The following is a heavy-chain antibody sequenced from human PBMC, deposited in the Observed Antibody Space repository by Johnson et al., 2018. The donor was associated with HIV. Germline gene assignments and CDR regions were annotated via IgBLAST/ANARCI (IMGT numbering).Heavy chain of an antibody. D-gene: IGHD4/OR15-4a*01. Sequence: EVLLLESGGGLAQPGGALRLSCAASGFTFSSYAMSWVRQAPGKGLEWVSGISGSGGSTYYADSVRGRVTISRDKSKNTLYLQMNSLRAEDTAVYYCANRGLWGPMNWGQGTMVTVAS. CDR2: ISGSGGST. J-gene: IGHJ3*01. CDR1: GFTFSSYA. CDR3: ANRGLWGPMN. V-gene: IGHV3-23*01.